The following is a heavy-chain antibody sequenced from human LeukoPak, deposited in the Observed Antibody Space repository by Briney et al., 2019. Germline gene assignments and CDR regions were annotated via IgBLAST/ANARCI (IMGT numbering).Heavy chain of an antibody. V-gene: IGHV1-69*01. Sequence: APGXXXXWMGGXXXXFGTANYPQKFQGRVTITADESTSTAYMELSSLRSEDTAVYYCARDGRGGLRYFDWLPYYWGQGTLVTVSS. CDR2: XXXXFGTA. J-gene: IGHJ4*02. D-gene: IGHD3-9*01. CDR3: ARDGRGGLRYFDWLPYY.